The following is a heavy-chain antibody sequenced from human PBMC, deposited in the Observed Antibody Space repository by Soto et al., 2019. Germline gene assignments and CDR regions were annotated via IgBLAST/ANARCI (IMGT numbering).Heavy chain of an antibody. J-gene: IGHJ4*02. V-gene: IGHV3-23*01. D-gene: IGHD6-13*01. CDR3: AKRLTRIAAAPPPPDDY. CDR2: ISGSGGST. Sequence: GGSLRLSCAASGFTFSSYAMSWVRQAPGKGLEWVSAISGSGGSTYYADSVKGRFTISRDNSKNTLYLQMNSLRAEDTAVYYCAKRLTRIAAAPPPPDDYWGQGTLVTVSS. CDR1: GFTFSSYA.